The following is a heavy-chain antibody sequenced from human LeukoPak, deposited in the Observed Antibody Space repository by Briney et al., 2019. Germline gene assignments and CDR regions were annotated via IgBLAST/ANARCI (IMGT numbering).Heavy chain of an antibody. J-gene: IGHJ5*02. D-gene: IGHD2-15*01. CDR2: IYTSGST. CDR1: GASISSGSYY. CDR3: ARVDGSCSGGSCPSGNWFDP. V-gene: IGHV4-61*09. Sequence: KASETLSLTCTVSGASISSGSYYWSWIRQPAGKGLEWIGHIYTSGSTNFNPSLKSRVTISVDTSKNQFSLKLSSVTAADTAVYYCARVDGSCSGGSCPSGNWFDPWGQGTLVTVSS.